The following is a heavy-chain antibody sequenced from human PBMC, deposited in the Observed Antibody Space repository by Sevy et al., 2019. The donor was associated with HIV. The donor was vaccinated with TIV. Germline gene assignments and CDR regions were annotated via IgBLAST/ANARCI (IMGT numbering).Heavy chain of an antibody. D-gene: IGHD3-10*01. V-gene: IGHV4-38-2*01. CDR3: ARHSHGSGTYYVPFDS. CDR1: GYSITSGYL. Sequence: SETLSLTCAVSGYSITSGYLWGWIRQPPGKGLEWIGSVFHSGSTYYNPSLNSRVIISVDTSKNQFALKLNSETAADTAVYYCARHSHGSGTYYVPFDSWGQGTLVTVSS. CDR2: VFHSGST. J-gene: IGHJ4*02.